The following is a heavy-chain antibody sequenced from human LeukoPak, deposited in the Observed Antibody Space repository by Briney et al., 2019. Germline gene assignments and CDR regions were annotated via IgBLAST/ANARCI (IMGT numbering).Heavy chain of an antibody. D-gene: IGHD3-22*01. CDR1: GGSISSYY. Sequence: PSETLSLTCTVSGGSISSYYWSWIRQPPGQGLEWIGRIHYSGSTNYNPFLKSRVTISLDTSKNQFSLSLSSVTAADTAVYYCARDVDSSGRIDSWGQGTLVTVSS. J-gene: IGHJ4*02. V-gene: IGHV4-59*01. CDR3: ARDVDSSGRIDS. CDR2: IHYSGST.